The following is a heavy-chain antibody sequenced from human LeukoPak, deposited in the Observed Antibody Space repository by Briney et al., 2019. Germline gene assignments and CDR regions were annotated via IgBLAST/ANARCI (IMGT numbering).Heavy chain of an antibody. D-gene: IGHD6-13*01. J-gene: IGHJ4*02. Sequence: PSQTLSLTCTVSGGSISSGDYYWSWIRQPPGKGLEWIGYIYYSGSTYYNPSLKSRVTISVDTSKNQFSLKLSSVTAADTAVYYCASTTYDSSSWRTRGVFDYWGQGTLVTVSS. CDR2: IYYSGST. CDR3: ASTTYDSSSWRTRGVFDY. V-gene: IGHV4-30-4*08. CDR1: GGSISSGDYY.